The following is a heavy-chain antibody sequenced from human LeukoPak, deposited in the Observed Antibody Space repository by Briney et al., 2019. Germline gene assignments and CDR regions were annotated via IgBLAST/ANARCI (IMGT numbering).Heavy chain of an antibody. Sequence: SETLSLTCNVSGGSVSSSFYSWGWIRQPPGKGLEWIGGMYYSGSAHYNLSLKSRVTMSVDTSKNQFSLKLSSVTAADTAIYFCASATTYSIDDWGQGTLVTVSS. D-gene: IGHD5-12*01. CDR1: GGSVSSSFYS. CDR2: MYYSGSA. CDR3: ASATTYSIDD. J-gene: IGHJ4*01. V-gene: IGHV4-39*01.